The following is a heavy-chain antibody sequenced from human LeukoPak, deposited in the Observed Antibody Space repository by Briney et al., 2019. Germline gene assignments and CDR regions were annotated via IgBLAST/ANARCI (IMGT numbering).Heavy chain of an antibody. V-gene: IGHV1-46*01. D-gene: IGHD6-13*01. CDR1: GYTFTSYY. Sequence: SCAASGYTFTSYYMHWVRQAPGQGLEWMGIINPSGGSTSYAQKFQGRVTMTRDMSTSTVYMELSSLRSEDTAVYYCAREGSTGTFDYWGQGTLVTVSS. CDR2: INPSGGST. J-gene: IGHJ4*02. CDR3: AREGSTGTFDY.